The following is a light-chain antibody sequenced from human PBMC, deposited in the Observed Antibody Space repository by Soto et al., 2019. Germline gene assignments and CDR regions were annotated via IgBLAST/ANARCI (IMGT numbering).Light chain of an antibody. CDR1: QGISDD. Sequence: DIQMTQSPSSLSASVGDRVTITCRASQGISDDLGWYQQRPGTAPKRLIYTSSTLQSGVPSRFSGSGSGTKFTLTISRLQPEDSATYYCLQHNSYPPTFGQGTKVDIK. CDR3: LQHNSYPPT. CDR2: TSS. V-gene: IGKV1-17*01. J-gene: IGKJ1*01.